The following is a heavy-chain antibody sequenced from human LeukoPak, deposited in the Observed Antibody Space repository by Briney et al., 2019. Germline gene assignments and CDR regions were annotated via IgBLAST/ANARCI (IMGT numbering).Heavy chain of an antibody. Sequence: ASVKVSCKASGYTFTSYGISWVRQAPGQGLEWMGWISVYNGNTNYAQKLQGRVTMTRDTSISTAYMELSRLRSDDTAVYYCARGSSSGVYYYYYYMDVWGKGTTVTVSS. CDR3: ARGSSSGVYYYYYYMDV. V-gene: IGHV1-18*01. D-gene: IGHD6-13*01. J-gene: IGHJ6*03. CDR1: GYTFTSYG. CDR2: ISVYNGNT.